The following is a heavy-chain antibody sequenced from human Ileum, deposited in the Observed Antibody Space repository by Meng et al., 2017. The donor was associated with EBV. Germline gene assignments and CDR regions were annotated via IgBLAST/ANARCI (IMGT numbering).Heavy chain of an antibody. Sequence: PSVALSRYFHAFVGSISCSNAMNRVRQPPGQGLEWSGEDYYCGNTIYTPSHRRRFTISVDKSTNHFSLKMSSVNAADTAVYYCASGYCSGRYYFDDWGQGTLVTVSS. CDR1: VGSISCSNA. D-gene: IGHD3-10*01. CDR3: ASGYCSGRYYFDD. J-gene: IGHJ4*02. CDR2: DYYCGNT. V-gene: IGHV4-4*02.